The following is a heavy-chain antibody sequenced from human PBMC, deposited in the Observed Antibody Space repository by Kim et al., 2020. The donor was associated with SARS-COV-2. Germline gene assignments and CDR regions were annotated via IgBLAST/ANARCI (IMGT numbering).Heavy chain of an antibody. J-gene: IGHJ4*02. CDR2: IVVGSGNT. V-gene: IGHV1-58*01. CDR3: AADPRGYIAAAG. Sequence: SVKVSCKASGFTFTSSAVQWVRQARGQRLEWIGWIVVGSGNTNYAQKFQERVTITRDMSTSTAYMELSSLRSEDTAVYYCAADPRGYIAAAGWGQGTLVTVSS. CDR1: GFTFTSSA. D-gene: IGHD6-13*01.